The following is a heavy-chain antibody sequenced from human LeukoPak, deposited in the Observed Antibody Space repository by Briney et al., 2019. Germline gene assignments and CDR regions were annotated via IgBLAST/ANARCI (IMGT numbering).Heavy chain of an antibody. CDR2: IRYDGSNK. Sequence: PGGSLRLSCAASGFTFSSYGMHWVRQAPGKGLEWVAVIRYDGSNKYYADSVKGRFTISRDNSKNTLYLQMNSLRAEDTAVYYCASDSGSYQALDYWGQGTLVTVSS. CDR3: ASDSGSYQALDY. J-gene: IGHJ4*02. CDR1: GFTFSSYG. D-gene: IGHD1-26*01. V-gene: IGHV3-33*01.